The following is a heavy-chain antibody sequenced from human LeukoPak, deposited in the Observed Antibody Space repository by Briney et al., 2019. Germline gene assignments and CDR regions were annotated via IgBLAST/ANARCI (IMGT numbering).Heavy chain of an antibody. V-gene: IGHV6-1*01. CDR1: GDSVFSNSAA. D-gene: IGHD6-19*01. J-gene: IGHJ4*02. Sequence: SQTLSLTCAISGDSVFSNSAAWNWIRQSPSRGLEWLGRTYYRSKWYNDYAVSVKSRITINPDTSKNQFSLQLNSVTPEDTAVYYCAKDVDSSGWFSFDYWGQGTLVTVSS. CDR3: AKDVDSSGWFSFDY. CDR2: TYYRSKWYN.